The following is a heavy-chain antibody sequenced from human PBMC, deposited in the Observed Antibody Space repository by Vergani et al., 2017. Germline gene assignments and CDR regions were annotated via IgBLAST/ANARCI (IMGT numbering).Heavy chain of an antibody. CDR2: ISYDGSNK. CDR1: GFTFSSYA. Sequence: QVQLVESGGGVVQPGRSLRLSCAASGFTFSSYAMHWVRQAPGKGLEWVAVISYDGSNKYYADSVKGRFTISRDNSKNTLYLQMSSLRAEDTAVYYCARDLSRYYDYVWGSPADVWGKGTTVTVSS. V-gene: IGHV3-30-3*01. D-gene: IGHD3-16*01. J-gene: IGHJ6*04. CDR3: ARDLSRYYDYVWGSPADV.